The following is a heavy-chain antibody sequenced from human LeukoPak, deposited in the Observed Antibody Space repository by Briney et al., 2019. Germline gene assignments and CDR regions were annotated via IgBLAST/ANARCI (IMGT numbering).Heavy chain of an antibody. CDR3: AKAPVTTCSGAYCYPFDY. CDR1: GITFSSYG. V-gene: IGHV3-23*01. Sequence: GGSLRLSCAASGITFSSYGMSWVRQAPGKGLEWVSAISGSGGSTYYADSVKGRFTISRDNSKNTLYLQMNSLRAEDTAVYYCAKAPVTTCSGAYCYPFDYWGQGTLVTVSS. J-gene: IGHJ4*02. D-gene: IGHD2-21*01. CDR2: ISGSGGST.